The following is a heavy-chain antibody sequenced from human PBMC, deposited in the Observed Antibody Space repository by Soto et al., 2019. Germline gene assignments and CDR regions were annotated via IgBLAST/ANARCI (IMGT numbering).Heavy chain of an antibody. D-gene: IGHD6-19*01. J-gene: IGHJ4*02. Sequence: QVHLVESGGGVVQAGRSLRLSCTASGLTLNSFAIHWVRQAPGKGLEWVSVISEDGGNKYFAESVRGRFLISRDNSKNTVYLQMNSLRLEDTAVYFCARRLTRTVSALRYWGQGTLVSVSS. CDR1: GLTLNSFA. CDR3: ARRLTRTVSALRY. CDR2: ISEDGGNK. V-gene: IGHV3-30-3*01.